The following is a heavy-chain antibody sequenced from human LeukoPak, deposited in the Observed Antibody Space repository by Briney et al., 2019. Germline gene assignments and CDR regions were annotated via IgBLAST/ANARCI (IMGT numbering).Heavy chain of an antibody. D-gene: IGHD3-9*01. CDR3: AKDSLRYFDWLLWDY. J-gene: IGHJ4*02. Sequence: PGGSLRLSCAASGFTFSSYAMSWVRQAPGKGLEWVSAISGSGGSTYYADSEKGRFTISRDNSKNTLYLQMNSLRAEDTAVYYCAKDSLRYFDWLLWDYWGQGTLVTVSS. CDR1: GFTFSSYA. CDR2: ISGSGGST. V-gene: IGHV3-23*01.